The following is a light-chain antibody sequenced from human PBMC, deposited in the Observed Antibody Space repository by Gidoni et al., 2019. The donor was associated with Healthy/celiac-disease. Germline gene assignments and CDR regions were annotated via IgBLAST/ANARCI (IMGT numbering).Light chain of an antibody. Sequence: EIVLTQSPATLSLSPGERATLSCRASQSVSSYLAWYQQKPGQAPRLLIYDASNRATGIPARFSGSGSGTDFTLTISSLEPEDFAVYSCQQRSNWPLTFGGGTKVELK. CDR1: QSVSSY. CDR2: DAS. V-gene: IGKV3-11*01. J-gene: IGKJ4*01. CDR3: QQRSNWPLT.